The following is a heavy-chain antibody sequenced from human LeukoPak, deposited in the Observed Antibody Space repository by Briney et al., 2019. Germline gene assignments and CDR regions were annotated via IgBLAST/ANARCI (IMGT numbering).Heavy chain of an antibody. CDR1: GGTFSSYA. CDR2: IISDFNIT. V-gene: IGHV1-69*13. CDR3: SKDLYGMDV. Sequence: GASVKVSCKAFGGTFSSYAISWVRQAPGQGLEWMGGIISDFNITHYPQKFQGRVTITADDSTSTAYMELSSLRFGDTAVYYCSKDLYGMDVWGKGTTVTVSS. J-gene: IGHJ6*04.